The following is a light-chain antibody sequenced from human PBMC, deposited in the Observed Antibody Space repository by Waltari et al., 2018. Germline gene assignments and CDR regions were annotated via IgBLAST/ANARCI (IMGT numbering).Light chain of an antibody. J-gene: IGLJ3*02. V-gene: IGLV2-11*01. Sequence: QSALTQPRSVSGSPGQSVTISCTGTRSDVGSYNFVSWYQQHPGKAPNLLIYDVTQRPSGVPHRFSGSKSGNTASLTISGLQPEDEADYYCSSYAGSYTWVFGGGTKLTV. CDR3: SSYAGSYTWV. CDR2: DVT. CDR1: RSDVGSYNF.